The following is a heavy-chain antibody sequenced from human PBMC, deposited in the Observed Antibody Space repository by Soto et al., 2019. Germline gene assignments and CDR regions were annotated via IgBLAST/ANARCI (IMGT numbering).Heavy chain of an antibody. Sequence: QVQLVQSGAEVKKPGASVKVSCKASGYTFTSYGISWVRQAPGQGLEWMGWISAYNGNTNYAQKLKGRVTMTTAPPTSTAYMELRSLRSDDTAVYYCARWDSGQAGNWFDPWGQGTLVTVSS. J-gene: IGHJ5*02. CDR1: GYTFTSYG. CDR2: ISAYNGNT. CDR3: ARWDSGQAGNWFDP. D-gene: IGHD6-13*01. V-gene: IGHV1-18*01.